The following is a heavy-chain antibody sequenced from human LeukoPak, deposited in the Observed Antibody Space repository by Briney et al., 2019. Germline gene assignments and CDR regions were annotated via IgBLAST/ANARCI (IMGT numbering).Heavy chain of an antibody. D-gene: IGHD2-21*02. CDR1: GFTVSDYY. J-gene: IGHJ3*02. Sequence: PGGSLRLSCAASGFTVSDYYMTWIRQAPGKGLEWVSSISSSSSYIYYADSVKGRFTISRDNAKNSLYLQMNSLRAEDTAVYYCARSTGGDWYAFDIWGQGTMVTVSS. V-gene: IGHV3-11*04. CDR2: ISSSSSYI. CDR3: ARSTGGDWYAFDI.